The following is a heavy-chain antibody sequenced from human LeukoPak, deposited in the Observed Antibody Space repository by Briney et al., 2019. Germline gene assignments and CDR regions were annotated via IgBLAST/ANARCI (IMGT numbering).Heavy chain of an antibody. CDR3: ARSFYGGNSVLPTY. V-gene: IGHV3-7*04. J-gene: IGHJ4*02. CDR2: IKQDGIKK. CDR1: GFTFSDYW. Sequence: GSLRLSCAASGFTFSDYWMSWVRQAPGKGLEWVANIKQDGIKKYYVDSVKGRFTISRDNAKNSLYLQMNSLRAEDTAVYYCARSFYGGNSVLPTYWGQGTLVTVSS. D-gene: IGHD4-23*01.